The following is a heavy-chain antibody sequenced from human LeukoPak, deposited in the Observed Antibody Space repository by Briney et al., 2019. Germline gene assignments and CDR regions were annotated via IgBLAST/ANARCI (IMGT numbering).Heavy chain of an antibody. CDR3: AKDEVVPGYYYTDV. CDR2: ISGSGGST. J-gene: IGHJ6*03. Sequence: PGGSLRLSCAASGFTFSSYGMSWVRQAPGKGLEWVSAISGSGGSTYYADSAKGRFTISRDNSKNTMYLQMNSLNAEDTAVYYCAKDEVVPGYYYTDVWGRGTTVTISS. V-gene: IGHV3-23*01. D-gene: IGHD2-2*01. CDR1: GFTFSSYG.